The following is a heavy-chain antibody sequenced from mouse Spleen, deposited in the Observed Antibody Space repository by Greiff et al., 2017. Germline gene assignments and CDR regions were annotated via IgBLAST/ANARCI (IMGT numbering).Heavy chain of an antibody. CDR2: INYDGSST. Sequence: EVKLMESEGGLVQPGSSMKLSCTASGFTFSDYYMAWVRQVPEKGLEWVANINYDGSSTYYLDSLKSRFIISRDNAKNILYLQMSSLKSEDTATYYCARDDGATGTWFAYWGQGTLVTVSA. D-gene: IGHD4-1*02. CDR1: GFTFSDYY. CDR3: ARDDGATGTWFAY. V-gene: IGHV5-16*01. J-gene: IGHJ3*01.